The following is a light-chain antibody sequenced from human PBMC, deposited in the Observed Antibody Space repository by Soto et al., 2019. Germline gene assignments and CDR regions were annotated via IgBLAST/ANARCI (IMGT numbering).Light chain of an antibody. CDR3: QQYGRSPWT. CDR1: QSVSSN. J-gene: IGKJ1*01. CDR2: GAS. Sequence: EIVITQSPATLSVSPGERATLSCRASQSVSSNLAWYQQKPGQAPRLLIYGASTRATGIPARFSGSGSGTDFTLTISDVEPEDFAVYYCQQYGRSPWTFGQGTKVDIK. V-gene: IGKV3-15*01.